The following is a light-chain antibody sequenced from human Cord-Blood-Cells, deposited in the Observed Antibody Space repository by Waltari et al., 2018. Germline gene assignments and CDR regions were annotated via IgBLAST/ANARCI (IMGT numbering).Light chain of an antibody. J-gene: IGLJ3*02. CDR3: CSYAGSSTWV. CDR1: SSDVGSYNL. Sequence: QSALTQPASVSGSPGQSITISCTGTSSDVGSYNLVSWYQQHPGKAPKPMIYEGSKAPSGVSNRFSGSKSGNTASLTISGLHAEDEADYYCCSYAGSSTWVFGGGTKLTVL. CDR2: EGS. V-gene: IGLV2-23*01.